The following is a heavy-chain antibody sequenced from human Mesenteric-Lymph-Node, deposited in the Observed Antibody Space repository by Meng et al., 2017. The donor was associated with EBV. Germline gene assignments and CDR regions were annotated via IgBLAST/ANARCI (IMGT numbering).Heavy chain of an antibody. V-gene: IGHV1-18*01. J-gene: IGHJ4*02. CDR3: ARINPMAWYFDS. CDR2: INPNNGNT. CDR1: GYTFSTYG. Sequence: QAYLVQSGAEVKKPGASVKVSCRASGYTFSTYGITWVRQAPGQGLEWMGWINPNNGNTDYVQKLQDRVTMTTDTSTNTAYMELRSLRSDDTAVYYCARINPMAWYFDSWGQGTLVTVSS. D-gene: IGHD3-10*01.